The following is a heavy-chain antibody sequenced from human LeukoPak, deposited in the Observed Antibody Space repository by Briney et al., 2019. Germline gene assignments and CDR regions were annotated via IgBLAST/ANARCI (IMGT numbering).Heavy chain of an antibody. J-gene: IGHJ3*02. CDR1: GGSISSSSYY. CDR2: IYYSGST. Sequence: SETLSLTCTVSGGSISSSSYYWGWFRQPPGKGLEWIGSIYYSGSTYYNPSLKSRVAISVDTSKNQFSLKLSSVTAADTAVYYCARAGYYYDSSGYNYDAFDIWGQGTMVTVSS. CDR3: ARAGYYYDSSGYNYDAFDI. V-gene: IGHV4-39*07. D-gene: IGHD3-22*01.